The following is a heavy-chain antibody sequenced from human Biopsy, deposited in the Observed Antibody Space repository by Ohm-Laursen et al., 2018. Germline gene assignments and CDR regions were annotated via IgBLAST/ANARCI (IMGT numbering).Heavy chain of an antibody. CDR3: ARNTGWYGDLYYFDY. CDR2: INPSGSTT. Sequence: ASVKVSCKASGYSFTSYYMHWVRQAPGRGLEWMGMINPSGSTTSYPQIFQDRVTMTRDTSKSTVYMELSSLRSADTAVYFCARNTGWYGDLYYFDYWGQGTLVTVSS. CDR1: GYSFTSYY. V-gene: IGHV1-46*01. D-gene: IGHD6-19*01. J-gene: IGHJ4*02.